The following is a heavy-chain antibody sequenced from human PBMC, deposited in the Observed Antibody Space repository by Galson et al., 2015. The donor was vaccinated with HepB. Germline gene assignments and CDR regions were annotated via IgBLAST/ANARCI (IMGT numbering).Heavy chain of an antibody. D-gene: IGHD3-16*01. Sequence: SLRLSCAASGFTFSSYSMNWVRQAPGKGLEWVSSISSSSSYIYYADSVKGRFTISRDNAKNSLYLQMNSLRAEDTAVYYCARGGRLNAFDIWGQGTMVTVSS. J-gene: IGHJ3*02. CDR2: ISSSSSYI. V-gene: IGHV3-21*01. CDR3: ARGGRLNAFDI. CDR1: GFTFSSYS.